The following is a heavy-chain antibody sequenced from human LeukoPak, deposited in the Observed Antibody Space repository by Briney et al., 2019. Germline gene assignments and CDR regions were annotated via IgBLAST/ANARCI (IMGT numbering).Heavy chain of an antibody. CDR1: GFTFSSYS. Sequence: GGSLRLSCTASGFTFSSYSMNWVRQAPGKGLEWVSSISSSSSYIYYADSVKGRFTISRDNAKNSLYLQMNSLRAEDTAVYYCARGEGYCSGGSCLAPSDYWGQGTLVTVSS. V-gene: IGHV3-21*01. CDR3: ARGEGYCSGGSCLAPSDY. J-gene: IGHJ4*02. D-gene: IGHD2-15*01. CDR2: ISSSSSYI.